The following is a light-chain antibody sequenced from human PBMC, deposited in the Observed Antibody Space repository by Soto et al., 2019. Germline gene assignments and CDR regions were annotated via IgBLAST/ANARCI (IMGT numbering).Light chain of an antibody. V-gene: IGKV3-11*01. CDR2: DAS. CDR3: QQRFNWPAT. J-gene: IGKJ1*01. Sequence: EIVLTQSPATLSLSPGERAALSCRASQNVGNFLAWYQQKPGQAPRLLIHDASNRPPGIPARFSGSGSGTDFTLAISSLESEDFAVYFCQQRFNWPATFGQGTKVEIK. CDR1: QNVGNF.